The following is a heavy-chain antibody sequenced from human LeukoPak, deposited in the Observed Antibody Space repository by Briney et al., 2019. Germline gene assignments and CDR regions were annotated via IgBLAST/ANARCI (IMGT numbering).Heavy chain of an antibody. D-gene: IGHD6-25*01. CDR2: INHSGST. V-gene: IGHV4-34*01. J-gene: IGHJ6*02. Sequence: SETLSLTCAVYGGSFSGYYWSWIRQPPGKGLEWIGEINHSGSTNYNPSLKSRVTISVDTSKNQFSLKLSSVTAADTAVYYCARGPGQRYYYYYGMDVWGQGTTVTVSS. CDR1: GGSFSGYY. CDR3: ARGPGQRYYYYYGMDV.